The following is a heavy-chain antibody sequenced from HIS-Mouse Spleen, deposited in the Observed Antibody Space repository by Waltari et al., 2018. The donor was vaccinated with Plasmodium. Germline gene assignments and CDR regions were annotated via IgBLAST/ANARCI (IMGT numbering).Heavy chain of an antibody. CDR2: INHSGST. D-gene: IGHD4-4*01. Sequence: QVQLQQWGAGLLKPSETLSLTCAVYGGSFSGYYWSWIRQPPGKGLEWIVEINHSGSTNYSPALKSRVTISVDTSKNQFSLKLSSVTAADTAVYYCARGYSNYDAFDIWGQGTMVTVSS. CDR3: ARGYSNYDAFDI. V-gene: IGHV4-34*01. J-gene: IGHJ3*02. CDR1: GGSFSGYY.